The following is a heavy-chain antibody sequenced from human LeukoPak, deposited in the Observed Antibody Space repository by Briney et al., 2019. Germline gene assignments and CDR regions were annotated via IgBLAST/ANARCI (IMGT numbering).Heavy chain of an antibody. V-gene: IGHV3-21*01. CDR1: GFTFSSYS. CDR2: ISSSSSYI. CDR3: ARGALYSSGWYVYNAFDI. Sequence: GGSLRLSCAASGFTFSSYSMNWVRQAPGKGLEWVSSISSSSSYIYYADSVKGRFTISRDNAKNSLYLQMNSLRAEDTAVYYCARGALYSSGWYVYNAFDIWGQGTMVTVSS. D-gene: IGHD6-19*01. J-gene: IGHJ3*02.